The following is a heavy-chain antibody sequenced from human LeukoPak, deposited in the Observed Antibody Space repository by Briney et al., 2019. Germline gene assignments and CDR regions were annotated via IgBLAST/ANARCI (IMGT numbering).Heavy chain of an antibody. J-gene: IGHJ4*02. CDR1: GGTFSSYA. V-gene: IGHV1-69*05. D-gene: IGHD3-9*01. CDR2: IIPIFGTA. Sequence: ASVKVSCKXSGGTFSSYAISWVRQAPGQGLEWMGRIIPIFGTANYSQKFQGRVTITTDESTSTAYMELSSLRSEDTAVYYCAAEKRYFDWLSGDYWGQGTLVTVSS. CDR3: AAEKRYFDWLSGDY.